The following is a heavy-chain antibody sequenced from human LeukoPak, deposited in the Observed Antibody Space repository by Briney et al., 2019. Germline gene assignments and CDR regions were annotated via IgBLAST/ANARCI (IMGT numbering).Heavy chain of an antibody. V-gene: IGHV3-7*04. Sequence: GGSLRLSCAASGFSFSDAWMNWVRQAPGKGLEWVANIKQDGSKKSYVDSVKGRFTISRDNAKNSLYLQMNSLRAEDTAIYYCTRVGYIDEGIDYWGQGTLVTVSS. CDR1: GFSFSDAW. J-gene: IGHJ4*02. CDR2: IKQDGSKK. CDR3: TRVGYIDEGIDY. D-gene: IGHD5-24*01.